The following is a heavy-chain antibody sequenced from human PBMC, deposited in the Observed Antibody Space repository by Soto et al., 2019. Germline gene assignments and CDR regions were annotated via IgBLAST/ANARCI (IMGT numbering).Heavy chain of an antibody. Sequence: RASCGAAEFTSSSGAMRRFRMNPGKGLEWVSAISGSGGSTYYADSVKGRFTISRDNSKNTLYLQMNSLRAEDTAVYYFVKVYGTGSYLDALAIQGHGTTVPVSS. CDR2: ISGSGGST. D-gene: IGHD3-10*01. V-gene: IGHV3-23*01. J-gene: IGHJ3*02. CDR3: VKVYGTGSYLDALAI. CDR1: EFTSSSGA.